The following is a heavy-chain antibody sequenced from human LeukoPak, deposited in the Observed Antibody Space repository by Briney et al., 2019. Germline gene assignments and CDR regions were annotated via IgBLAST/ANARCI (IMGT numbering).Heavy chain of an antibody. CDR1: GGSLSSYY. CDR3: AREMGYEFWSANGYYYMDV. CDR2: IYTSGST. V-gene: IGHV4-4*07. J-gene: IGHJ6*03. D-gene: IGHD3-3*01. Sequence: SETLSLTCTVSGGSLSSYYWSWIRQPAGKGLEWIGRIYTSGSTNYNPSLKSRVTMSVDTSKHQFPLKLRSVSAADTAVYYCAREMGYEFWSANGYYYMDVWGKGTTVTVSS.